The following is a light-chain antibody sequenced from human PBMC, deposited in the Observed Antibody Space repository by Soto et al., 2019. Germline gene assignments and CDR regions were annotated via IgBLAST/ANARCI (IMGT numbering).Light chain of an antibody. CDR3: QQSYSTSIT. CDR1: QSISSY. Sequence: DIQMTKSPSSLSASVGDRVTITCRASQSISSYLNWYQQKPGKAPKLLIYAASSLQSGVPSRFSGSGSGTDFTLPISSLQPEDFATYYCQQSYSTSITFGQGTRLEIK. CDR2: AAS. V-gene: IGKV1-39*01. J-gene: IGKJ5*01.